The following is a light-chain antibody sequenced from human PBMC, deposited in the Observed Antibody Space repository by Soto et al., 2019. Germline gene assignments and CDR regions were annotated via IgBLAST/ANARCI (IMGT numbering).Light chain of an antibody. CDR3: QQLNSYPLT. Sequence: DIQLTQSPSFLSASVGDSVTITCRASQDISDYLAWYQQRPGKAPKLLIYAASTLQSGVPSRFSGSGSGTEFTLTISSLQPEDFATYSCQQLNSYPLTFGGGTKVDIK. CDR2: AAS. J-gene: IGKJ4*01. CDR1: QDISDY. V-gene: IGKV1-9*01.